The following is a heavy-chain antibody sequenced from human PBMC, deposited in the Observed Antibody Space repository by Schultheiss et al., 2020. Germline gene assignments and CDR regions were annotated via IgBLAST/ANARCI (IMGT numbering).Heavy chain of an antibody. CDR1: GGSFSGYY. D-gene: IGHD4-17*01. Sequence: SETLSLTCAVYGGSFSGYYWSWIRQPPGKGLEWIGEIYHSGSTYYNPSLKSRVTISVDRSKNQFSLKLSSVTAADTAVYYCASSPAYYGDYPYYFDYWGQGTLVTVSS. J-gene: IGHJ4*02. CDR3: ASSPAYYGDYPYYFDY. V-gene: IGHV4-34*01. CDR2: IYHSGST.